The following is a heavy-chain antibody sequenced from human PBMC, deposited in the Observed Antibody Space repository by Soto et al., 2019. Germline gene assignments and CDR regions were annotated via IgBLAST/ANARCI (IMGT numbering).Heavy chain of an antibody. Sequence: ASVKVSCKASGYMFTKSAMHWVRQAPGQRLEWMGWISGDSGNTKYSPKLQDRVTITRDTSASTAYMDLSSLRSEDTAVYYCARGIATGQLDPWGQGTLVTVSS. CDR2: ISGDSGNT. CDR1: GYMFTKSA. V-gene: IGHV1-3*01. J-gene: IGHJ5*02. D-gene: IGHD3-3*01. CDR3: ARGIATGQLDP.